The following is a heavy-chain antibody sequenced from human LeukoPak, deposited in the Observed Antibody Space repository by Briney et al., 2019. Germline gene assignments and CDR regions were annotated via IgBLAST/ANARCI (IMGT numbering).Heavy chain of an antibody. J-gene: IGHJ4*02. CDR3: ARSQWDY. D-gene: IGHD6-19*01. V-gene: IGHV1-3*01. Sequence: ASVKVSCKASGYTFISYTLHWVRQAPGQRLEWMGWINAGNGNTKYSQKFQGRVTITRDTSASTAYMELSSLRSEDTAVYYCARSQWDYWGQGTLVTVSS. CDR2: INAGNGNT. CDR1: GYTFISYT.